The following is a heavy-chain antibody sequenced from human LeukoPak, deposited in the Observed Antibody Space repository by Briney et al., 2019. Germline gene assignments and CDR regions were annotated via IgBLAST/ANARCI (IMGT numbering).Heavy chain of an antibody. D-gene: IGHD3-22*01. CDR2: ISYEGSNK. Sequence: GRSLRLSCAASGFTFSSYGMHWVRQAPGKGLEWVAVISYEGSNKYYADSVKGRFTISRDNSKNTLYLQMNRLRAEDTAVYYCAKDLPSIHYYDSSGYSSTFDYWGQGTLVTVSS. CDR3: AKDLPSIHYYDSSGYSSTFDY. V-gene: IGHV3-30*18. J-gene: IGHJ4*02. CDR1: GFTFSSYG.